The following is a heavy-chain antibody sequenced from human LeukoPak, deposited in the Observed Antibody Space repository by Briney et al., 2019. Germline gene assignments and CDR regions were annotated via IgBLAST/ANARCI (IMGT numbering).Heavy chain of an antibody. J-gene: IGHJ4*02. D-gene: IGHD3-10*01. Sequence: GGSLRLSCAASGFTFSSYEMNWVRQAPGKGLEWVSYISSSGSTIYYADSVKGRFAISRDNAKNSLYLQMNSLRAEDTAVYYCARDRDDFDYWGQGTLVTVSS. CDR3: ARDRDDFDY. CDR2: ISSSGSTI. CDR1: GFTFSSYE. V-gene: IGHV3-48*03.